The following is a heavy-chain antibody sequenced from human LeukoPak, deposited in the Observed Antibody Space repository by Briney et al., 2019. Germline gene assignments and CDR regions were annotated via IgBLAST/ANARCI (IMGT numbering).Heavy chain of an antibody. Sequence: PSQTLSLTCTVSGGSISSGSYYWSWIRQPAGKGLEWIGRIYTSGSTNYNPSLKSRVTISVDTSKNQFSLKLSSVTAADTAVYYCARSPIPGIAVAGEFDYWGQGTLVTVSS. CDR1: GGSISSGSYY. J-gene: IGHJ4*02. CDR3: ARSPIPGIAVAGEFDY. CDR2: IYTSGST. V-gene: IGHV4-61*02. D-gene: IGHD6-19*01.